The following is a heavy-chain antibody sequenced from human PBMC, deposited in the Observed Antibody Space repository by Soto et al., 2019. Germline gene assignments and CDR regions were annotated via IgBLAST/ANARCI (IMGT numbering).Heavy chain of an antibody. D-gene: IGHD3-10*01. V-gene: IGHV3-15*01. CDR2: TKSKADGETT. CDR3: TTEVARGEGCFDN. J-gene: IGHJ4*02. Sequence: EVQLVESGGGLVKPGGSLRLSCAASGFGFKNAWMSWVRQAPGKGLEWVGRTKSKADGETTDYAAPVKGRFTISRDDSKTTLFLQRNSLKTEDTAVYYCTTEVARGEGCFDNWGQGTLVTVSS. CDR1: GFGFKNAW.